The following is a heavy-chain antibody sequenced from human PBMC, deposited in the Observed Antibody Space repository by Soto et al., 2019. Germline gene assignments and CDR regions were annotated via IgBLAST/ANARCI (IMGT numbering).Heavy chain of an antibody. J-gene: IGHJ4*02. D-gene: IGHD1-20*01. CDR2: ISYDGSNK. CDR1: GFTFSSYG. CDR3: AKDISSADPHY. Sequence: VQLVESGGGVVQPGRSLRLSCAASGFTFSSYGMHWVRQAPGKGLEWVAVISYDGSNKYYADSVKGRFTISRDNSKNTLYLQMNSLRAEDTAVYYCAKDISSADPHYWGQGTLVTVSS. V-gene: IGHV3-30*18.